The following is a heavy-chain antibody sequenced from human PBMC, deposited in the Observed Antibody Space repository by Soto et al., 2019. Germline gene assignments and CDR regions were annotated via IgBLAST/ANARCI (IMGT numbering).Heavy chain of an antibody. Sequence: PSETLSLTCTVSGGSISSGGYYWSWIRQHPGKGLEWIGYIYYSGSTYYNPSLKSRVTISVDTSKNQFSLKLSSVTAADTAVYYCARDMEVRGVINRYYYYYGMDVWGQGTTVTVSS. V-gene: IGHV4-31*03. CDR2: IYYSGST. D-gene: IGHD3-10*01. CDR3: ARDMEVRGVINRYYYYYGMDV. J-gene: IGHJ6*02. CDR1: GGSISSGGYY.